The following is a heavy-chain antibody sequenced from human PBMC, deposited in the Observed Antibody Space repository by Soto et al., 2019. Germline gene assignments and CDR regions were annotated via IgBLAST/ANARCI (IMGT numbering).Heavy chain of an antibody. V-gene: IGHV3-23*01. Sequence: GGSLRLSCAASGFTFSSYAMSWVRQAPGKGLEWVSAISGSGGSTYYADSVKGRFTISRDNSKNTLYLQMNSLRAEDTGVYYCAKGIQLWYYFDYWGQGTLVTVSS. D-gene: IGHD5-18*01. CDR2: ISGSGGST. CDR1: GFTFSSYA. CDR3: AKGIQLWYYFDY. J-gene: IGHJ4*02.